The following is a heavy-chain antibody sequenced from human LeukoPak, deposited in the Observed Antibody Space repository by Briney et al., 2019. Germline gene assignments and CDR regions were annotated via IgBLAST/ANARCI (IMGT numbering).Heavy chain of an antibody. D-gene: IGHD3-10*02. CDR3: VRHQVRTMLNA. Sequence: PSETLSLTCSVSGHSISNAIYYWGWVRQPPGPGLEWIASLSNRTTPEYSPSLRGRVAMSVDTSKNEVFLKLSYVTALDTAIYYCVRHQVRTMLNAWGQGTLVTVSS. CDR1: GHSISNAIYY. J-gene: IGHJ5*02. CDR2: LSNRTTP. V-gene: IGHV4-39*01.